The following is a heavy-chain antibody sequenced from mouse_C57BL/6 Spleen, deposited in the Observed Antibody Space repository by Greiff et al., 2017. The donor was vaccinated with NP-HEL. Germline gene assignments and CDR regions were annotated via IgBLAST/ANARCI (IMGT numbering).Heavy chain of an antibody. CDR1: GYSITSGYY. V-gene: IGHV3-6*01. CDR3: ARVSSYEGAMDY. CDR2: ISYDGSN. Sequence: EVQLQESGPGLVKPSQSLSLTCSVTGYSITSGYYWNWIRQFPGNKLEWMGYISYDGSNNYNPSLKNRISITRDTSKNQFFLKLNSVTTEDTATYYCARVSSYEGAMDYWGQGTSVTVSS. D-gene: IGHD1-1*01. J-gene: IGHJ4*01.